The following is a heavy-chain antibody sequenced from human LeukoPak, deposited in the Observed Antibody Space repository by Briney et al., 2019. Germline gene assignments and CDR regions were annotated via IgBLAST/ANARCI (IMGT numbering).Heavy chain of an antibody. J-gene: IGHJ4*02. D-gene: IGHD2-21*02. V-gene: IGHV3-23*01. CDR1: GFTSSNYA. CDR2: VSGPGTDT. CDR3: AKYCGADCFSGIDH. Sequence: PGGSLRLSCVASGFTSSNYAMTWVRQAPGKGLEWVSTVSGPGTDTYYVDSLKGRFTISRDNSKQTVYLQMKNLRHKDTAIYYCAKYCGADCFSGIDHWGQGTLVTVSS.